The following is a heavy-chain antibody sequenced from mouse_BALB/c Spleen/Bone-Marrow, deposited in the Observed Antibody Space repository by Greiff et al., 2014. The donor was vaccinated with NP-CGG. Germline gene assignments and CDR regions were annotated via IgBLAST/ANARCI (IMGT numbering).Heavy chain of an antibody. CDR3: TRDQFITTATRAMDY. Sequence: EVNLVESGGGLVKPGGSLKLSCAASGFTFSSYVMSWVRQSPEKRLEWVADISSGGSYTYYPDTVTGRFTISRDNAKNTLYLEMSSLRSEDTAIYYCTRDQFITTATRAMDYWGQGTSVTVSS. D-gene: IGHD1-2*01. V-gene: IGHV5-9-4*01. CDR1: GFTFSSYV. CDR2: ISSGGSYT. J-gene: IGHJ4*01.